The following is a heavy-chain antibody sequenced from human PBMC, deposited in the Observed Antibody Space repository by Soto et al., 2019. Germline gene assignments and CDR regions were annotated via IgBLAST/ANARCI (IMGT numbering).Heavy chain of an antibody. CDR3: VRESGVAADC. Sequence: ESGGVLVQPGGSLRLSCVASGFTFDSHWMHWVRQAPGEGLVWVSRIKTDGYAAAYADSVKGRFTIYRDNTKNTVYLQMNSLRAEDTAVYFCVRESGVAADCWGQGTQVTVSS. CDR1: GFTFDSHW. V-gene: IGHV3-74*01. J-gene: IGHJ4*02. D-gene: IGHD6-19*01. CDR2: IKTDGYAA.